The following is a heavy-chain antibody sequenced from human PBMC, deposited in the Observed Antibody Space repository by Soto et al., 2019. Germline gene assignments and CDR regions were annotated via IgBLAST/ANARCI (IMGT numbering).Heavy chain of an antibody. CDR3: AKDDFGEATPGYFDY. Sequence: GGSLRLSCAASGFTFSSYAMSWVRQAPGKGLEWVSAISGSGGSTYYADSVKGRFIISRDNSKNTLYLQMNSLRAEDTAVYYCAKDDFGEATPGYFDYWGQGTLVTVSS. CDR1: GFTFSSYA. CDR2: ISGSGGST. V-gene: IGHV3-23*01. D-gene: IGHD3-10*01. J-gene: IGHJ4*02.